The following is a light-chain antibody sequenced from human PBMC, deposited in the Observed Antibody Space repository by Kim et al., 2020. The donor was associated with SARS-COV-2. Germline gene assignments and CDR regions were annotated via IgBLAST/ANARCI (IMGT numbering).Light chain of an antibody. J-gene: IGLJ1*01. CDR1: GLRTYY. CDR2: AKN. CDR3: NSRDSSGAHFV. V-gene: IGLV3-19*01. Sequence: ALGHTVTITFHGDGLRTYYPSWLQQKAGQAPVLVIFAKNKRPAGIPDRFSGSSSGNTASLTITGAQAEDEADYYCNSRDSSGAHFVFGGGTKVTVL.